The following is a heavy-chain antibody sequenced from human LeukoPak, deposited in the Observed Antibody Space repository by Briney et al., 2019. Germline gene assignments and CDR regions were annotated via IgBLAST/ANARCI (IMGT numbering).Heavy chain of an antibody. V-gene: IGHV1-18*01. D-gene: IGHD3-3*01. CDR2: ISAYNGNT. CDR1: GYTFTSYG. J-gene: IGHJ5*02. Sequence: ASVKVSXKASGYTFTSYGISWVRQAPGQGLEWMGWISAYNGNTNYAQKLQGRVTMTTDTSTSTAYMELRSLRSDDTAVYYCARGGPALLFLLQLSRDNWFDPWGQGTLVTVSS. CDR3: ARGGPALLFLLQLSRDNWFDP.